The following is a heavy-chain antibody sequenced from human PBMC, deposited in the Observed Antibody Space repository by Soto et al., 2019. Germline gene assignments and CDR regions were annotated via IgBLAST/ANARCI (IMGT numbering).Heavy chain of an antibody. D-gene: IGHD2-15*01. Sequence: EVQLVESGGGFIYPGGSLRLSCAASGLTISNAWMNWVRQAPGKGLEWVGRIKTNTEGGTTDYAAAVKGRFTVSRDDSKNTLYLQMNSLKTEDKAVYYCTTGSVEGVWGQGTKVTVSS. CDR1: GLTISNAW. J-gene: IGHJ6*02. CDR2: IKTNTEGGTT. V-gene: IGHV3-15*07. CDR3: TTGSVEGV.